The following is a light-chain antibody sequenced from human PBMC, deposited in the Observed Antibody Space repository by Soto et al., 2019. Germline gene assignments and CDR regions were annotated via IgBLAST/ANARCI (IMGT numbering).Light chain of an antibody. Sequence: QSVLTQPASVSGSRGQSITISCTGTSSDVGAYNFVSWYQQHPGKLPKLMIFDVGRRPSGVSDRFSGSKSGNTASLTISGLQAEDEGDYYCSSYTSSSTHVFGSGTKVTVL. J-gene: IGLJ1*01. CDR3: SSYTSSSTHV. CDR2: DVG. V-gene: IGLV2-14*03. CDR1: SSDVGAYNF.